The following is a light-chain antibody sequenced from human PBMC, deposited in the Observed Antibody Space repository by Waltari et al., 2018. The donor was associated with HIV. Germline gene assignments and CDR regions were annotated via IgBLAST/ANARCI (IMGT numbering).Light chain of an antibody. V-gene: IGLV2-23*02. CDR3: CSYAGGTTSV. Sequence: QSALTQPASVSRSPGQSITISCTGTSSDMRGYDIISRFPQHPGKAPKVMIYEVTKRPSGVSNRFSGSKSGNTASLTSSGLQAEDEADYYCCSYAGGTTSVFGGGTKLTVL. CDR1: SSDMRGYDI. J-gene: IGLJ3*02. CDR2: EVT.